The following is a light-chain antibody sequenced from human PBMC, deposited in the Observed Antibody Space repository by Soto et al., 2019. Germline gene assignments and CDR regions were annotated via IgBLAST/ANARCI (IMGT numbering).Light chain of an antibody. CDR3: CSYVRGSTYV. Sequence: QSVLTQPASGSASPGQSITISCTRTSSDVGSYNFVSWYQQHPGKVPKVMIYEVSKRPSGVSDRFSGCKSGNTASLTISGLQAEDEADYYCCSYVRGSTYVFGIGIKLTV. J-gene: IGLJ1*01. CDR2: EVS. CDR1: SSDVGSYNF. V-gene: IGLV2-23*02.